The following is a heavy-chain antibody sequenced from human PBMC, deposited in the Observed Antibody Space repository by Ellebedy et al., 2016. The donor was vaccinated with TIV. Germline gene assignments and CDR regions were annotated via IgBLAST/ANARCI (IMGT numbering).Heavy chain of an antibody. CDR3: AKDGPTNGYRPLQIDY. Sequence: GESLKISCAASGFTFSSYAMSWVRQAPGKGLEWVSAIRGSGGSTYYADSVKGRFTISRDNSKNTLYLQMNSLRPEDTAVYYCAKDGPTNGYRPLQIDYWGQGTLVAVSS. V-gene: IGHV3-23*01. D-gene: IGHD5-24*01. CDR1: GFTFSSYA. J-gene: IGHJ4*02. CDR2: IRGSGGST.